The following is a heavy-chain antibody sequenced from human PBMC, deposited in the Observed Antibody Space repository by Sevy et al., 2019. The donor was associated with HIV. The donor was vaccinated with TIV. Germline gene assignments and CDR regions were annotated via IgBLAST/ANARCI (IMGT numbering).Heavy chain of an antibody. Sequence: GGSLRLSCAASGFTFSGYAMHWVRQAPGTGLEWVGLVAYDGNTKYYADSVKGRFTISRDNSENTLYLQMDRLRTEDTGVDVCAREGKYYDYVWGGQGALVTVSS. CDR2: VAYDGNTK. D-gene: IGHD3-16*01. V-gene: IGHV3-30*04. J-gene: IGHJ4*01. CDR1: GFTFSGYA. CDR3: AREGKYYDYVW.